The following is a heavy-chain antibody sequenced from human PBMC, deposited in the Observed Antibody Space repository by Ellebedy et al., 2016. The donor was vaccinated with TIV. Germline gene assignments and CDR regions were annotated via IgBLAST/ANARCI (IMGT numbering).Heavy chain of an antibody. V-gene: IGHV3-30*04. Sequence: GESLKISXAASGFTFSSYAMHWVRQAPGKGLEWVAVISYDGSNKYYVDSVKGRFTISRDNSKNTLYLQMNSLRAEDTAVYYCAKGRYYFDYWGQGTLVTVSS. J-gene: IGHJ4*02. CDR1: GFTFSSYA. CDR2: ISYDGSNK. CDR3: AKGRYYFDY.